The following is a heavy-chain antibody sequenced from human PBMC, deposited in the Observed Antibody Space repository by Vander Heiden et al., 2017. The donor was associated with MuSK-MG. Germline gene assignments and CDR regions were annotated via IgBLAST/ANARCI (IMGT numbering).Heavy chain of an antibody. CDR1: GGTFSSYT. D-gene: IGHD6-6*01. Sequence: QIQLVQSGAEVKKPGSSVKVSCKASGGTFSSYTISWVRQAPGQGLEWMGRIIPILGIANYAKKFQGRVTITADKSTSTAYMELSSLRSEDTAVYYCATTYSSSPGGYYYYYMDVWGQGTTVTVSS. CDR2: IIPILGIA. V-gene: IGHV1-69*02. J-gene: IGHJ6*03. CDR3: ATTYSSSPGGYYYYYMDV.